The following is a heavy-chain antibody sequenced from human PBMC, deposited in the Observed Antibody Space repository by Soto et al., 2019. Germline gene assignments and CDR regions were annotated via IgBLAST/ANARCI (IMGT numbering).Heavy chain of an antibody. J-gene: IGHJ4*02. D-gene: IGHD1-26*01. CDR2: ISYDGSNK. CDR3: ASWGLFVGATGY. V-gene: IGHV3-30-3*01. CDR1: GFTFSSYA. Sequence: GGSLRLSCAASGFTFSSYAMHWVRQAPGKGLEWVAVISYDGSNKYYADSMKGRFTISRDNSKNTLYLQMNSLRAEDTAVYYCASWGLFVGATGYWGQGTLVTVSS.